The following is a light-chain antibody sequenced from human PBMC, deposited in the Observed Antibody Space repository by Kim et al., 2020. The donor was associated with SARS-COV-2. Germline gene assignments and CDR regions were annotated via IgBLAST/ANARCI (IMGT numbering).Light chain of an antibody. V-gene: IGLV3-9*01. Sequence: SVALGQTASSTCGGDNIGSKHVHWYQQKAGQAPVLVIYRDSSRPAEIPERFSGSNSGNTATLTVSRAQAGDEADYYCQVWDNNTWVFGAGTQLTVL. J-gene: IGLJ3*02. CDR1: NIGSKH. CDR2: RDS. CDR3: QVWDNNTWV.